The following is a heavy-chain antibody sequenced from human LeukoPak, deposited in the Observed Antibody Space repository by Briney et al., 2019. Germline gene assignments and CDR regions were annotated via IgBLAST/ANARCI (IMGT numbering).Heavy chain of an antibody. V-gene: IGHV3-23*01. CDR1: GFTFNSLA. CDR2: ISGSGYNT. J-gene: IGHJ3*02. CDR3: ARDGVTRGAFDI. D-gene: IGHD4-23*01. Sequence: GGSLRLSCAGSGFTFNSLAMSWVRQAPGKGLEWVSGISGSGYNTYYADSVKGRFTISRDNAKNSLYLQMNSLRAEDTAVYYCARDGVTRGAFDIWGQGTMVTVSS.